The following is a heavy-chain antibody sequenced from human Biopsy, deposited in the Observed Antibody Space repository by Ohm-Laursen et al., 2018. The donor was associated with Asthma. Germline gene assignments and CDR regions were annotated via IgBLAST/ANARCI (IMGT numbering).Heavy chain of an antibody. J-gene: IGHJ3*01. CDR1: GFTFSHYN. Sequence: SLRLPCTASGFTFSHYNMNWVRQTTDRGLEWVSGISTSGGSKYYADSVKGRFTLFRDNSKTTLSLQMNSLTEGDTAVYYCVKALGGGDGFDVWGLGTTVTVSS. CDR3: VKALGGGDGFDV. V-gene: IGHV3-23*01. CDR2: ISTSGGSK.